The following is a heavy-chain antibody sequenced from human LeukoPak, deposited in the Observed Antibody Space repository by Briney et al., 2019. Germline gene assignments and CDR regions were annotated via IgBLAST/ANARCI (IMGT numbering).Heavy chain of an antibody. J-gene: IGHJ4*02. D-gene: IGHD3-10*01. CDR3: AREEMVRGGSFDY. Sequence: ASVKVSCKASGGTFSSYAISWVRQAPGQGLEWMGGIIPIFGTANYAQKFQGRVTITADESTSTAYMELSSLRSEDTAVYYCAREEMVRGGSFDYWGQGTLVTVSS. V-gene: IGHV1-69*13. CDR1: GGTFSSYA. CDR2: IIPIFGTA.